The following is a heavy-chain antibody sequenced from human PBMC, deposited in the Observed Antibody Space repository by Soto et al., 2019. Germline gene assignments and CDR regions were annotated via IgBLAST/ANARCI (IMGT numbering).Heavy chain of an antibody. Sequence: ASVKVSCKASGYTFTSYGISWVRQAPGQGLEWMGWISAYNGNTNYARKLQGRVTMTTDTSTSTAYMELRSLRSDDTAVYYCARREAGRGVSWFDPWGQGTLVTVSS. CDR3: ARREAGRGVSWFDP. J-gene: IGHJ5*02. CDR2: ISAYNGNT. CDR1: GYTFTSYG. D-gene: IGHD6-13*01. V-gene: IGHV1-18*01.